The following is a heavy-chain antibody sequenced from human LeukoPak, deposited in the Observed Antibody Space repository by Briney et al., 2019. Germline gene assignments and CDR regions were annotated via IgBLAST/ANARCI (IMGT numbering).Heavy chain of an antibody. CDR3: ARLRDTVTSASDY. CDR2: ISNSGDAT. Sequence: PGGSLRLSCAASGFTFSNYAMSWVRQAPGKGLEWVSTISNSGDATYYADSVKSRFTISRDTVQNSLFLQLNSLRVEDTAVYNCARLRDTVTSASDYWGQGTLVTVSS. CDR1: GFTFSNYA. D-gene: IGHD5-18*01. J-gene: IGHJ4*02. V-gene: IGHV3-21*01.